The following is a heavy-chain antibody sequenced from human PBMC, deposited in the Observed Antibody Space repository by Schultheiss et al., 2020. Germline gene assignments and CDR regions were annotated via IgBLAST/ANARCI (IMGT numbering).Heavy chain of an antibody. J-gene: IGHJ3*02. CDR3: AKTLSKRGYCSSTSCRRSDAFDI. CDR1: GFTFDDYA. V-gene: IGHV3-30-3*02. Sequence: GESLKISCAASGFTFDDYAMHWVRQAPGKGLEWVAVISYDGSNKYYADSVKGRFTISRDNSKNTLYLQMNSLRAEDTAVYYCAKTLSKRGYCSSTSCRRSDAFDIWGQGTMVTVSS. CDR2: ISYDGSNK. D-gene: IGHD2-2*01.